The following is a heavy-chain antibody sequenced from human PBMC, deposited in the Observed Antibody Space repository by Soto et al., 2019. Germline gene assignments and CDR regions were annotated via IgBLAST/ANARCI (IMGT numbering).Heavy chain of an antibody. V-gene: IGHV1-3*01. D-gene: IGHD3-9*01. Sequence: ASVKVSCKASGYTFTSYSMHWVLQAPGQRLEWMGWINVGNGNTKYSQKFQGRVTITRDTSASTAYMELSSLRSEDTAVYYCARGLHYDILTGPYDNWFDPWGQGTLVTVSS. CDR1: GYTFTSYS. J-gene: IGHJ5*02. CDR2: INVGNGNT. CDR3: ARGLHYDILTGPYDNWFDP.